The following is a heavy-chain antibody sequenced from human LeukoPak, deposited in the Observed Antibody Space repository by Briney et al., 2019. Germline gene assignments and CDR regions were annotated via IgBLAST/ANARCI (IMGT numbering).Heavy chain of an antibody. CDR1: GFTFNSYG. CDR3: AKGGAVSSKSITMIRGTRRYNYYMDV. CDR2: ISGSGADT. V-gene: IGHV3-23*01. J-gene: IGHJ6*03. Sequence: GGTLRLSCGASGFTFNSYGMNWVRQAPGKGLEWVSGISGSGADTYYADSVKGRFTISRDNSRNTLYLQMNSLRAGDTAVYYCAKGGAVSSKSITMIRGTRRYNYYMDVWGKGTTVTISS. D-gene: IGHD3-10*01.